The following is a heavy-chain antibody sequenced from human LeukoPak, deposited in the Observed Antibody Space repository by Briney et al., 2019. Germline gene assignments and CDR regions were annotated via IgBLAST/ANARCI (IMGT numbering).Heavy chain of an antibody. CDR3: ASQRDGYNSAFAY. J-gene: IGHJ4*02. V-gene: IGHV3-7*01. Sequence: GGSLRLSCAASGFTFSSYWMSWVRQAPGKGLEWVANIKQDGSEKYYVDSVKGRFTISRDNAKNSLYLQMNSPRAEDTSVYYCASQRDGYNSAFAYWGQGTLVTVSS. CDR1: GFTFSSYW. CDR2: IKQDGSEK. D-gene: IGHD5-24*01.